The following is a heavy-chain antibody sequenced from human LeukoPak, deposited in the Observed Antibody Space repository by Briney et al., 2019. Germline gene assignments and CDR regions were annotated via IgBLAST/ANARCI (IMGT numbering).Heavy chain of an antibody. J-gene: IGHJ6*02. CDR1: GFTVSSNY. CDR2: ISGSGGST. CDR3: ARSSWYTEYYYYGMDV. V-gene: IGHV3-23*01. D-gene: IGHD6-13*01. Sequence: PGGSLRLSCAASGFTVSSNYMSWVRQAPGKGLEWVSAISGSGGSTYYADSVKGRFTISRDNSKNTLYLQMNSLRAEDTAVYYCARSSWYTEYYYYGMDVWGQGTTVTVSS.